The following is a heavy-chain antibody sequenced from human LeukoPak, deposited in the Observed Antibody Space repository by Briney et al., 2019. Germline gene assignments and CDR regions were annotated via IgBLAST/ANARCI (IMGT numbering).Heavy chain of an antibody. CDR2: IKQDGSEK. D-gene: IGHD6-19*01. Sequence: GGSLRLSCAASGITFSSYGMTWVRQAPGMGLEWVANIKQDGSEKYYVDSVKGRFTISRDIAKNSLYLQMNSLRAEDTAVYYCARDRPQQWLVRGQRGYYYYMDVWGKGTTVTISS. V-gene: IGHV3-7*01. J-gene: IGHJ6*03. CDR1: GITFSSYG. CDR3: ARDRPQQWLVRGQRGYYYYMDV.